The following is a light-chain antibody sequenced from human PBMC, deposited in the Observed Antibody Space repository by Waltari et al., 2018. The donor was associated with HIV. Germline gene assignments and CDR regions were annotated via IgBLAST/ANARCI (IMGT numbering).Light chain of an antibody. V-gene: IGKV2-30*01. CDR1: QSLIYTDGNTY. CDR3: MQSTHWPGT. Sequence: EAVLTQSPVSLSVALGRPASISCISSQSLIYTDGNTYLNWFHQRPDQSPRRLIYKISNRDSGVPDRFSGSGSVTEFTLHISRVEAEDVGIFYCMQSTHWPGTFGQGTKVEIQ. J-gene: IGKJ1*01. CDR2: KIS.